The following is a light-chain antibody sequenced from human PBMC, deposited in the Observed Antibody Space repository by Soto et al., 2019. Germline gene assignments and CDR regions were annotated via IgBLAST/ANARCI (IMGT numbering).Light chain of an antibody. CDR2: EVS. V-gene: IGLV2-8*01. J-gene: IGLJ3*02. CDR3: TSYAGSNNLV. Sequence: QSALTQPPSASGSPGQSVTISCTGTSSDIGGYNYVSWYQQHPGKAPKLIIYEVSKRPSGVPDRFSGSKSGNTASLTVSALQAEDEADYYCTSYAGSNNLVFAGGTKLTVL. CDR1: SSDIGGYNY.